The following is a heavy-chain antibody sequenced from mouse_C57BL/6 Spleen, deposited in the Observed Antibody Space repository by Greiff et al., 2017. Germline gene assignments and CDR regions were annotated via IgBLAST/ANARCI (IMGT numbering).Heavy chain of an antibody. V-gene: IGHV1-63*01. CDR1: GYTFTNYW. D-gene: IGHD2-2*01. J-gene: IGHJ2*01. CDR2: IYPGGGYT. CDR3: ARRGSTMVTTGYFAY. Sequence: QVQLQQSGAELVRPGTSVKMSCKASGYTFTNYWIGWAKQRPGHGLEWIGDIYPGGGYTNYNEKFKGKATLTADKSSSTAYMQFSSLTSEDSAIYYCARRGSTMVTTGYFAYWGQGTTLTVSS.